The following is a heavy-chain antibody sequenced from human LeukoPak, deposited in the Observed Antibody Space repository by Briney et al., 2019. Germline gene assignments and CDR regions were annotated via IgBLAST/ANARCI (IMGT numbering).Heavy chain of an antibody. J-gene: IGHJ4*02. Sequence: GGSLRLSCAASGFTFSSYAMSWVRQAPGKGLEWVSAISGSVGSTYYADSVKGRFTISRDNSKNTLYLQMNSLRAEDTAVYYCAKGPGPRGLGYWGQGTLVTVSS. CDR2: ISGSVGST. D-gene: IGHD3-10*01. V-gene: IGHV3-23*01. CDR1: GFTFSSYA. CDR3: AKGPGPRGLGY.